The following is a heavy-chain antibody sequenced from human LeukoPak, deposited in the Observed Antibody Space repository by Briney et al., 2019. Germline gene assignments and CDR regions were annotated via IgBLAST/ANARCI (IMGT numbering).Heavy chain of an antibody. CDR3: ARGRVARAFDP. CDR2: IYYSGST. Sequence: SETLSLTCTVSGGSISSYYWSWIRQPPGKGLEWIGYIYYSGSTNYNPSLKSRVTISVDTSKNQFSLKLSSVTAADTAVYYCARGRVARAFDPWGQGTLVTVSS. J-gene: IGHJ5*02. CDR1: GGSISSYY. V-gene: IGHV4-59*12. D-gene: IGHD5-12*01.